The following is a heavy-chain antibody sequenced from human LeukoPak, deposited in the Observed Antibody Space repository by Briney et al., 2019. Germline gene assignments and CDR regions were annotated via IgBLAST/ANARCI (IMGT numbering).Heavy chain of an antibody. Sequence: ASVKVSCKASGYTFTSYGINWVRQATEQGLEWMGWMNPNSGNTGYAQKFQGRVTMTRNTSISTAYMELSSLRSEDTAVYYCARRDYYGSGSANFDYWGQGTLVTVSS. V-gene: IGHV1-8*02. CDR2: MNPNSGNT. D-gene: IGHD3-10*01. CDR1: GYTFTSYG. CDR3: ARRDYYGSGSANFDY. J-gene: IGHJ4*02.